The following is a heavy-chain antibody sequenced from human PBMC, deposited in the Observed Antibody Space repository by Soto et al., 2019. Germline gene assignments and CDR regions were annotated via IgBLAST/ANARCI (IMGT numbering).Heavy chain of an antibody. Sequence: PGGSLRLSCAASGFSFRSDWMHWFRQAPGKGLVWVSRIDSGGRTTTYADSVKGRFTISRDNTKNTLYLQMNGLRAEDTALYYCAIWFTHGNFDYLDYWGQGAQVTVSS. J-gene: IGHJ4*02. CDR3: AIWFTHGNFDYLDY. D-gene: IGHD3-10*01. CDR1: GFSFRSDW. CDR2: IDSGGRTT. V-gene: IGHV3-74*01.